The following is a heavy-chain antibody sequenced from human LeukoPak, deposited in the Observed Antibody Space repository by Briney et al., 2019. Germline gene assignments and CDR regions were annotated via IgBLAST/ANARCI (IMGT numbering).Heavy chain of an antibody. CDR3: AKEWELRD. J-gene: IGHJ1*01. CDR2: IKSDGSST. D-gene: IGHD1-26*01. CDR1: GFTFSSYW. Sequence: GGSLRLSCAASGFTFSSYWMHWVRHARGKGLVWVSRIKSDGSSTTYADSVKDRFTISRDNAKNTLYLQMNSLRAEDTAVYYCAKEWELRDWGQGTLVTVSS. V-gene: IGHV3-74*01.